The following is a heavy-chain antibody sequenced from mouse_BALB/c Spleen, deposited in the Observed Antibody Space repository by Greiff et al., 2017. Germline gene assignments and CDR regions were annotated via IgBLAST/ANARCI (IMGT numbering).Heavy chain of an antibody. CDR2: IRSKSNNYAT. Sequence: EVQLVETGGGLVQPKGSLKLSCAASGFTFNTNAMNWVRQAPGKGLEWVARIRSKSNNYATYYADSVKDRFTISRDDSQSMLYLQMNNLKTEDTAMYYCVRDQTYWYFDVWGAGTTVTVSS. J-gene: IGHJ1*01. CDR1: GFTFNTNA. CDR3: VRDQTYWYFDV. V-gene: IGHV10S3*01.